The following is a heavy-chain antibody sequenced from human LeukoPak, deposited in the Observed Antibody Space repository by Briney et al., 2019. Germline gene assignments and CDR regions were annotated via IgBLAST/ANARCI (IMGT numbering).Heavy chain of an antibody. CDR2: ISAYNGNT. V-gene: IGHV1-18*01. D-gene: IGHD3-10*01. CDR3: ASGDPSGAYFDY. CDR1: GYTSTSYG. Sequence: ASVKVSCKASGYTSTSYGISWVRQAPGQGLEWMGWISAYNGNTNYAQKLQGRVTMTTDTSTSTAYMELMSLRSDDTAVYYCASGDPSGAYFDYWGQGTLVTVSS. J-gene: IGHJ4*02.